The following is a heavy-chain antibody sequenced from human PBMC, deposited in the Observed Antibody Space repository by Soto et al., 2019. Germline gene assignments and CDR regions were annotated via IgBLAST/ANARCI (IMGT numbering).Heavy chain of an antibody. D-gene: IGHD3-22*01. CDR2: IYFRGNT. V-gene: IGHV4-31*11. Sequence: SETLSLTCGVSGDSISRIDYYWTWIRQHPEKGLEWIGNIYFRGNTYYSPSLESRLTISVDASKNQFSLKLTSVTAADTAVYYCAREGGSYDSGGYLIRGAFDIWGQGTMVTVS. J-gene: IGHJ3*02. CDR1: GDSISRIDYY. CDR3: AREGGSYDSGGYLIRGAFDI.